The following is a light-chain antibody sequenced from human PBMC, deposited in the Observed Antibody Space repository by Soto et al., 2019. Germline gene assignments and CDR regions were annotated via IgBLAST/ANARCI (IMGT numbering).Light chain of an antibody. J-gene: IGLJ1*01. V-gene: IGLV3-1*01. CDR3: QTWDSSSGWV. Sequence: SYELTQPPSVSVSPGQTATISCSGGKLGDKYACWYQQKPGQSPVLVIYEDAKRPSGIPERFSGSNSGNTATLTISGTQTMDEADYYCQTWDSSSGWVFGTGTKVTVL. CDR2: EDA. CDR1: KLGDKY.